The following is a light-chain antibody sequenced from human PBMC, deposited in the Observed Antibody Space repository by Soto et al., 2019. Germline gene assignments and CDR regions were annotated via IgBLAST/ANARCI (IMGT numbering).Light chain of an antibody. V-gene: IGKV2-28*01. CDR3: MEDLQYQGWS. CDR2: LGS. J-gene: IGKJ1*01. CDR1: QSLLHTNGYNY. Sequence: DIVMTQSPLSLPVTPGESASISCRSSQSLLHTNGYNYLDWYLQKPGPPPQLLIYLGSNRATGVRDKFSGRGSGSYSTLKISREESEAVAVYQGMEDLQYQGWSYAHRTKVDIK.